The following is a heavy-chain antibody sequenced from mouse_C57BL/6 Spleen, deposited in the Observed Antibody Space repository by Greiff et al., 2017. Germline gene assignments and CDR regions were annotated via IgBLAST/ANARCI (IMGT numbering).Heavy chain of an antibody. CDR2: IDPSDSYT. CDR3: ARYYGNYIGD. J-gene: IGHJ2*01. V-gene: IGHV1-50*01. CDR1: GYTFTSYW. D-gene: IGHD2-1*01. Sequence: QVQLQQPGAELVKPGASVKLSCKASGYTFTSYWMQWVKQRPGQGLEWIGEIDPSDSYTNYNQKFKGKATLTVDTSSSTAYMQLSSLTSEDSAVYDCARYYGNYIGDWGQGTTLTVCS.